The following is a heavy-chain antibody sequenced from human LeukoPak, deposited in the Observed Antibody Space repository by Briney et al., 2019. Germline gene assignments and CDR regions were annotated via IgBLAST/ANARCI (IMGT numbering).Heavy chain of an antibody. D-gene: IGHD3-22*01. J-gene: IGHJ4*02. Sequence: PGASVTVSCKASGYTFTSYYMHWVRQAPGQGLEWMGIINPSGGSTSYAQKFQGRVTMTRDTSTSTVYMELSSLRSEDTAVYYCARDSPYYYDSSGYYGAIRYWGQGTLVTVSS. V-gene: IGHV1-46*01. CDR2: INPSGGST. CDR1: GYTFTSYY. CDR3: ARDSPYYYDSSGYYGAIRY.